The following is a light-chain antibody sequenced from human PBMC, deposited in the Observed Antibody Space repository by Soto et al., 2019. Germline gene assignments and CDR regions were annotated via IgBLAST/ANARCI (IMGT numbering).Light chain of an antibody. Sequence: IVMTQSPGTLSLSPGQRATLSCRASQSISSNLAWYQQKPGQAPRLLIYGASTRATGIPVRFSGSGSGTEFTLTISRLQSEDFAAYYCQHYNNWPPWTFGQGTKVDIK. CDR1: QSISSN. CDR2: GAS. V-gene: IGKV3-15*01. J-gene: IGKJ1*01. CDR3: QHYNNWPPWT.